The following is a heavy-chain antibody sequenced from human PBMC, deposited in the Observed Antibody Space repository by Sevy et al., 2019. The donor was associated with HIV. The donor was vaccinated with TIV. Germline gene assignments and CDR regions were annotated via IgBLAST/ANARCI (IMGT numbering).Heavy chain of an antibody. CDR1: GFTFTTYA. Sequence: GGSLRLSCAASGFTFTTYAMTWVRQAPGKGLQWVSAISGSGGSTYYADSVEGRFTISRDNSKSTLYLQMNSLIPEDTAVHYCTKGYSGTIDPHYSYYGLDVWGQGTTVTVSS. J-gene: IGHJ6*02. V-gene: IGHV3-23*01. CDR3: TKGYSGTIDPHYSYYGLDV. CDR2: ISGSGGST. D-gene: IGHD5-12*01.